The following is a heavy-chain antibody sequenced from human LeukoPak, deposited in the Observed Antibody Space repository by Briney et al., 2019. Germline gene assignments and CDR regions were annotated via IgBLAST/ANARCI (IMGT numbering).Heavy chain of an antibody. CDR3: ARNVYDSSGYGALAFDS. V-gene: IGHV1-18*01. CDR1: GYTFTSYG. J-gene: IGHJ3*02. Sequence: ASVKVSCKASGYTFTSYGISWVRQAPGQGLEWMGWISAYNGNTNYAQKLQGRVTMTTDTSTSTAYMELRSLRSDDTAVYYCARNVYDSSGYGALAFDSGGQGTMVTVSS. D-gene: IGHD3-22*01. CDR2: ISAYNGNT.